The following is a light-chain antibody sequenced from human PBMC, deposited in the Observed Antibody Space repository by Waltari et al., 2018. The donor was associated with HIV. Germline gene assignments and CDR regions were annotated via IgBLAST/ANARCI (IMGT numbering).Light chain of an antibody. CDR2: NDY. V-gene: IGLV1-44*01. J-gene: IGLJ2*01. CDR3: ATWDDGLVRVV. Sequence: QSVMTQQPSVSGTPGQRVTISCSGSRSNLRTNIGNWYQQLPGMAPQLLIYNDYERPSGVSDRFSGFDSGTSASLAISGLQFDDEADYYCATWDDGLVRVVFGGGTKLTVV. CDR1: RSNLRTNI.